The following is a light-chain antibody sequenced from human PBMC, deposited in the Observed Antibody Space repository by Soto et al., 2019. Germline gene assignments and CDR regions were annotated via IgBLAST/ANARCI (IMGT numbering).Light chain of an antibody. CDR1: HGIGTA. J-gene: IGKJ1*01. Sequence: EIVMTQSPATLSVSPGEGATLSCRASHGIGTALAWYQQKPGQTPRLLMYGASIRATGVPARFSGSGSGTEFTLTISSLQSEDFAVYYCQQYNNWPTWTFGQGTKVDIK. V-gene: IGKV3-15*01. CDR2: GAS. CDR3: QQYNNWPTWT.